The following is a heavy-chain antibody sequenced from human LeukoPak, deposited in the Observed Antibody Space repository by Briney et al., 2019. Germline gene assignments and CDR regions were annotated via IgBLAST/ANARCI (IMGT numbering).Heavy chain of an antibody. J-gene: IGHJ6*02. CDR2: INPNSGGT. D-gene: IGHD3-3*01. CDR3: AREAFWSGCSSLGMDV. CDR1: GYTFTGYY. Sequence: ASVKVSCKASGYTFTGYYMHWVRQAPGQGLEWMGWINPNSGGTNYAQKFQGRVTMTRDTSISTAYMELSRLRSDDTAVYYCAREAFWSGCSSLGMDVWGQGTTVTVSS. V-gene: IGHV1-2*02.